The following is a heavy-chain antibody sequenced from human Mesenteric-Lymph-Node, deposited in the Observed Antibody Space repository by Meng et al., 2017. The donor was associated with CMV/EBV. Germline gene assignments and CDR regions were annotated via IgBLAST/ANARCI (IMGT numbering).Heavy chain of an antibody. CDR1: GFTFSHYA. D-gene: IGHD2-2*01. CDR2: ISGSGART. J-gene: IGHJ5*02. V-gene: IGHV3-23*01. CDR3: ARDVSNIVVVPAAPDP. Sequence: GESLKISCAASGFTFSHYALSWVRQAPGKGLEWLSTISGSGARTYYADSVKGRFTISRDTSKNTLYLQMNSLRAEDTAVYYCARDVSNIVVVPAAPDPWGQGTLVTVSS.